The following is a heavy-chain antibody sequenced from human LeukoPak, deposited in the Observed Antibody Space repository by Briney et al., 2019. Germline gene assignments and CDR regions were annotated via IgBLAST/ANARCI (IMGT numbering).Heavy chain of an antibody. J-gene: IGHJ4*02. CDR3: ARDPNWGSPSGYFDY. V-gene: IGHV3-7*03. Sequence: GGSLRLSCVASGFSVSSYWMSWVRQAPGKGLEWVANIKEDGREKYYVDSVKGRFTISRDNAKNSLYLQMNSLRAEDTAVYYCARDPNWGSPSGYFDYWGQGTLVTVSS. CDR2: IKEDGREK. D-gene: IGHD7-27*01. CDR1: GFSVSSYW.